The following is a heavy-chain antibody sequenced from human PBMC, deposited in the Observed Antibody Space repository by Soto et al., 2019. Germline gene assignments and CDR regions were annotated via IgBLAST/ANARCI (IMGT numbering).Heavy chain of an antibody. V-gene: IGHV3-23*01. D-gene: IGHD3-10*01. CDR1: GFTFSSYA. CDR2: ISGSGGST. J-gene: IGHJ4*02. CDR3: ANPPLWFGEATFDY. Sequence: GGSLRLSCAASGFTFSSYAMSWVRQAPGKGLEWVSAISGSGGSTYYADSVKGRFTISRDNSKNTLYLQMNSLRAEDTAVYYCANPPLWFGEATFDYWGQGTLVTVSS.